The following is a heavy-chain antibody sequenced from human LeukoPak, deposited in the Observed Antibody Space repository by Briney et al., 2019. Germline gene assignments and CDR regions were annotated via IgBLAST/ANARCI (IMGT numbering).Heavy chain of an antibody. CDR2: IIPIFGTA. J-gene: IGHJ6*03. D-gene: IGHD1-1*01. CDR1: GYTFTTYA. Sequence: ASVKVSCKASGYTFTTYAMNWVRQAPGQGLEWMGGIIPIFGTANYAQKFQGRVTITADKSTSTAYMELSSLRSEDTAVYYCAILWPQRDYYYYYYMDVWGKGTTVTVSS. V-gene: IGHV1-69*06. CDR3: AILWPQRDYYYYYYMDV.